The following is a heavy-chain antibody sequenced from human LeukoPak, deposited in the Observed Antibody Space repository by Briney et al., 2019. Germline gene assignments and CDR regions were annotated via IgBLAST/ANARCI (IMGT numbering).Heavy chain of an antibody. Sequence: LGGSLRLSCTASGFILSDAGFDWVRQAPGKGLEWVAFLRYDGRSKYYLDAVKGRFTISRDNSKNTVYLQMDSLRPEDTAVYYCAIGVNYAFDDWGQGTLVTVSS. D-gene: IGHD1-7*01. J-gene: IGHJ4*02. CDR1: GFILSDAG. CDR2: LRYDGRSK. CDR3: AIGVNYAFDD. V-gene: IGHV3-30*02.